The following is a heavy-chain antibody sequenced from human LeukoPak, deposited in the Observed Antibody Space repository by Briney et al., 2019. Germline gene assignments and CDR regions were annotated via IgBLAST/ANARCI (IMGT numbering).Heavy chain of an antibody. J-gene: IGHJ3*02. CDR1: GFTLRSYT. D-gene: IGHD3-10*01. V-gene: IGHV3-21*04. CDR3: ARDSPYYGSGSYYRRHDAFDI. CDR2: IGISSNKI. Sequence: GGSLRLSCAASGFTLRSYTMNWVRQAPGKGLEWVSSIGISSNKIYYADSVKGRFIISRDNAKNSVYLQMNSLRAEDTAVYYCARDSPYYGSGSYYRRHDAFDIWGQGTMVTVSS.